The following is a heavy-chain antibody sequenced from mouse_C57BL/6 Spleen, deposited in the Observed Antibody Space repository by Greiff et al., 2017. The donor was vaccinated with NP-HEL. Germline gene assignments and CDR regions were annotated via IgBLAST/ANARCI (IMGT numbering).Heavy chain of an antibody. Sequence: VQLQQPGAELVRPGTSVKLSCKASGYTFTSYWMHWVKQRPGQGLEWIGVIDPSDSYTNYNQKFKGKATLTVDTSSSTAYMQLSSLTSEDSAVYYCARERLGRYFDVWGTGTTVTVSS. D-gene: IGHD4-1*01. CDR3: ARERLGRYFDV. CDR1: GYTFTSYW. V-gene: IGHV1-59*01. J-gene: IGHJ1*03. CDR2: IDPSDSYT.